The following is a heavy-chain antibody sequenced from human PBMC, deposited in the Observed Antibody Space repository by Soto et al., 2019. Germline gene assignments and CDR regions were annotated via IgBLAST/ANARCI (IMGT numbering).Heavy chain of an antibody. V-gene: IGHV4-59*01. D-gene: IGHD5-18*01. J-gene: IGHJ4*02. CDR2: IYYSGST. CDR1: GGSISSYY. CDR3: ARGSDTAMVTSLFDY. Sequence: QVQLQESGPGLVKPSETLSLTCTVSGGSISSYYWSWIRQPPGKGLEWIGYIYYSGSTNYNPSLKSRVTISVDTSKNQFSLKLSSVTAADTAVYYCARGSDTAMVTSLFDYWGRGTLVTVSS.